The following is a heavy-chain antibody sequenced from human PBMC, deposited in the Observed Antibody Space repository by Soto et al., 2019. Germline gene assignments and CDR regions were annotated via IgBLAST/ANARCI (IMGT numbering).Heavy chain of an antibody. V-gene: IGHV4-59*01. D-gene: IGHD5-18*01. CDR1: GGSISSYY. J-gene: IGHJ6*02. Sequence: PSETLSLTCTVSGGSISSYYWSWIRQPPGKGLEWIGYIYYSGSTNYNPSLKSRVTISVDTSKNQFSLKLSSVTAADTAVYYCARGVDTVNYYYYGMDVWGQGXTVTVYS. CDR2: IYYSGST. CDR3: ARGVDTVNYYYYGMDV.